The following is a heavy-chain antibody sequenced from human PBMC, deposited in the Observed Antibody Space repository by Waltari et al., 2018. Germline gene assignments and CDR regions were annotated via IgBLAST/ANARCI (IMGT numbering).Heavy chain of an antibody. Sequence: QVQLVQSGAEVKKPGASVKVSCKASGYTFTGYYMHWVRQAPGQGLEWMGRINPNSGGTNYAQKFQGRVTLTRDTSISTAYMELSRLRSDDTAVYYCARAYIAAAGTMRFDPWGQGTLVTVSS. V-gene: IGHV1-2*06. CDR2: INPNSGGT. J-gene: IGHJ5*02. CDR1: GYTFTGYY. CDR3: ARAYIAAAGTMRFDP. D-gene: IGHD6-13*01.